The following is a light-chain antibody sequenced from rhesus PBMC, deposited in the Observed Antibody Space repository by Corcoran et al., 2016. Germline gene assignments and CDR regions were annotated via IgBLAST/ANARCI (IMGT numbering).Light chain of an antibody. V-gene: IGKV1-33*01. CDR2: AAS. CDR3: MQGTQLPYS. Sequence: DIQMTQSPSSLSASVGDTVTITCQASQGISKDLAWYQQKPGKAPKLLIYAASTLQSGVPSRFSGSGSGTDFTLKISRVEAEDVGVYFCMQGTQLPYSFGQGTKVEIK. CDR1: QGISKD. J-gene: IGKJ2*01.